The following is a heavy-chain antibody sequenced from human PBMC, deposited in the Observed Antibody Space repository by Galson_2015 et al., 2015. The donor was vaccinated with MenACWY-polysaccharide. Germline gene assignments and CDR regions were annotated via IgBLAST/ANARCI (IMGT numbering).Heavy chain of an antibody. CDR3: TRIIARKHTFVDS. Sequence: SVKVSCKASGNKFSSYDINWVRQASGQGLEWMGRMNPNSGNTGYAQKFQGRVAMTRDTATSTAYMELRMLRYDDTAVYYCTRIIARKHTFVDSWGQGTLVSVS. CDR1: GNKFSSYD. J-gene: IGHJ4*02. V-gene: IGHV1-8*01. D-gene: IGHD2-21*01. CDR2: MNPNSGNT.